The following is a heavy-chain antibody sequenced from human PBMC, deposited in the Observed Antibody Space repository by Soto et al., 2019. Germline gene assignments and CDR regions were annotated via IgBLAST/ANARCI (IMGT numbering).Heavy chain of an antibody. CDR2: IYPGDSDT. D-gene: IGHD2-2*01. Sequence: PVASLKISGKGSGYSFTSYWIDWVRQMPGKGLEWMGIIYPGDSDTRYSPSFQGQVTISADKSISTAYLQWRSLKASDTAMYYCASPSSRAGRNYCNYGMDILDPGTTV. CDR1: GYSFTSYW. J-gene: IGHJ6*02. CDR3: ASPSSRAGRNYCNYGMDI. V-gene: IGHV5-51*01.